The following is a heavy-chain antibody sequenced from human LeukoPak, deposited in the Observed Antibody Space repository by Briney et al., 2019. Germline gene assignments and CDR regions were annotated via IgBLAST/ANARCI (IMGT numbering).Heavy chain of an antibody. D-gene: IGHD1-26*01. J-gene: IGHJ4*02. V-gene: IGHV4-59*01. CDR1: GGSISSYY. CDR2: IYYSGYT. CDR3: ARDSGSYYPRFDY. Sequence: SETLSLTCTVSGGSISSYYWSWIRQPPGKGLEWIGCIYYSGYTNYKSSLKSRVTISVDTSKNQFSLKLSSVTAADTAVYYCARDSGSYYPRFDYWGQGTLVTVSS.